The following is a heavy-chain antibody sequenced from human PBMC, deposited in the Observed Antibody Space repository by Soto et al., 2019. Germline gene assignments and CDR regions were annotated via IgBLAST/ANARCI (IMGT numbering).Heavy chain of an antibody. V-gene: IGHV3-33*01. D-gene: IGHD3-9*01. CDR3: ARRLPGIDY. J-gene: IGHJ4*02. CDR1: GFTFSSYG. CDR2: IWYDGSNK. Sequence: QVQLVESGGGVVQPGRSLRLSCAASGFTFSSYGMHWVRQAPGKGLEWVAVIWYDGSNKYYADSVKGRFTISRDNSKNTLYQQMNSRRAEDTAVYYCARRLPGIDYWGQGTLVTVSS.